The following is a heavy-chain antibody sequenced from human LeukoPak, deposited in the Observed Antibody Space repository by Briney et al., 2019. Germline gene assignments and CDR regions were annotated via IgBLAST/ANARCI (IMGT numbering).Heavy chain of an antibody. CDR1: GFTFSSYG. Sequence: GRSLRLSCAASGFTFSSYGMHWVRQAPGKGLEWVAVISYDGSNKYYADSVKGRFTISRDNSKNTLYLQMNSLRAEDTAVYYCAKDIMITFGGVIGYYYYGMDVWGQGTTVTVSS. CDR2: ISYDGSNK. D-gene: IGHD3-16*02. V-gene: IGHV3-30*18. J-gene: IGHJ6*02. CDR3: AKDIMITFGGVIGYYYYGMDV.